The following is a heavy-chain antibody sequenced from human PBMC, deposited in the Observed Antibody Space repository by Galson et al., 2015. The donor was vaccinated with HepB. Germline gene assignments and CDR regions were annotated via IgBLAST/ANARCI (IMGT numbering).Heavy chain of an antibody. Sequence: SVKVSCKASGYTFTDYYMHWVRQAPGQGLEWMGRINPKSGGTNFAQKFQGRVAMTRDTSISTAYMELSSLRSDDTAFYYCARGTHILVVVAANFDYWGQGTLVTVSS. CDR3: ARGTHILVVVAANFDY. J-gene: IGHJ4*02. CDR1: GYTFTDYY. D-gene: IGHD2-15*01. CDR2: INPKSGGT. V-gene: IGHV1-2*06.